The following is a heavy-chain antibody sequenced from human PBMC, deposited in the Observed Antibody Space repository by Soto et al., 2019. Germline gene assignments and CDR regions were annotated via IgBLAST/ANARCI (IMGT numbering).Heavy chain of an antibody. J-gene: IGHJ4*02. D-gene: IGHD1-26*01. V-gene: IGHV1-2*02. CDR3: GRGRSGQIVVFY. CDR2: IGPESGAT. CDR1: GYTFTGHY. Sequence: ASVKVSCKASGYTFTGHYIHWVRQAPEQGPEWMGEIGPESGATRYAQKFQGRVTMTRDTSITTVYMELKDLSPDDTAVYYCGRGRSGQIVVFYWGQGTPVTVSS.